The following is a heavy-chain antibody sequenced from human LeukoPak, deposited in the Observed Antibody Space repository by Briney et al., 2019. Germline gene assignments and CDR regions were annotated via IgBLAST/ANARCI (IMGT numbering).Heavy chain of an antibody. D-gene: IGHD3-22*01. CDR1: GYTFTSYG. Sequence: ASVKVSCKASGYTFTSYGISWVRQAPGQGLEWMGWISAYNGNTNYAQKLQGRITMTRDMSTSTVYMELSSLRSEDTAVYYCASGAYDSSGYFSDALFDYWGQGTLVTVSS. CDR2: ISAYNGNT. J-gene: IGHJ4*02. V-gene: IGHV1-18*01. CDR3: ASGAYDSSGYFSDALFDY.